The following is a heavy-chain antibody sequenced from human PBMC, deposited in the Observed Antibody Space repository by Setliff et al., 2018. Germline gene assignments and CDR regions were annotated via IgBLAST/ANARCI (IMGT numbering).Heavy chain of an antibody. CDR2: ISPSGST. CDR1: GASITSGGFY. V-gene: IGHV4-61*09. Sequence: PSETLSLTCSVSGASITSGGFYWTWIRQPAGKGLEWIGHISPSGSTTYNPSVKSRVTISLDTSKNHFSLKLDSVTAADTALYYCARDQGYCGSASCYAQLWFDPWGQGTLVTVSS. J-gene: IGHJ5*02. D-gene: IGHD2-2*01. CDR3: ARDQGYCGSASCYAQLWFDP.